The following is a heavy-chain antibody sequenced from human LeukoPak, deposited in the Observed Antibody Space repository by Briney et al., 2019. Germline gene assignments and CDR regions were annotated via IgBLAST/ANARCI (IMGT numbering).Heavy chain of an antibody. Sequence: GASVKVSCKASGYTFTSSDINWVRQATGQGLEWMGWMNPSSGNTGFAQKFQGRVTMTRDTSISTAYMELTSLRSEDTAIYYCAGGNSDSWHDAFDIWGQGTMVTVSS. CDR2: MNPSSGNT. CDR1: GYTFTSSD. J-gene: IGHJ3*02. D-gene: IGHD2-21*02. V-gene: IGHV1-8*01. CDR3: AGGNSDSWHDAFDI.